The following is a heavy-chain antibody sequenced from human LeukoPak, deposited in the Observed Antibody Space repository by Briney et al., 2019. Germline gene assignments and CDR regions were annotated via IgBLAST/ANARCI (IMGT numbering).Heavy chain of an antibody. CDR1: GYSFTSYW. J-gene: IGHJ4*02. V-gene: IGHV5-10-1*01. Sequence: GESLKISCKGSGYSFTSYWISWVRQMPGKGLEWMGRFDPSDSYTNYSPSFQGHVTISADKSISTAYLQWSSLEASDTAIYYCARLGCSSSWYYDYWGQGTLVTVSS. D-gene: IGHD6-13*01. CDR2: FDPSDSYT. CDR3: ARLGCSSSWYYDY.